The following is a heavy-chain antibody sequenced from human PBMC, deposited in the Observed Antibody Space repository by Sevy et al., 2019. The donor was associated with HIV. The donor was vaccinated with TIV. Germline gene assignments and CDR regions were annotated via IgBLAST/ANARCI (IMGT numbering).Heavy chain of an antibody. CDR1: GYSFTSYW. J-gene: IGHJ4*02. D-gene: IGHD6-13*01. V-gene: IGHV5-51*01. CDR3: ARLSLGPREGVAAATYYFDY. CDR2: IYPGDSDT. Sequence: GESLKLSCKGSGYSFTSYWIGWVRQMPGKGLEWMGIIYPGDSDTRYSPSFQGQVTISADKSISTAYLQWSSLKASDTAMYYCARLSLGPREGVAAATYYFDYWGQGTLVTVSS.